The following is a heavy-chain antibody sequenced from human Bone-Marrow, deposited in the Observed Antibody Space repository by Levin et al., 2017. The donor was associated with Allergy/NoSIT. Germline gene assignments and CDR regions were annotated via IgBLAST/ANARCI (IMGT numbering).Heavy chain of an antibody. Sequence: SETLSLTCAVYGGSLSGYYWSWVRQRPGKGLEWIGAINHSGSTYHNPSLESRVTMSVESSKNQFSLNLSSVTAADTAIYYVAKGGLRFLEWLRDYDPYGLDVWGQGTPVTVSS. CDR2: INHSGST. J-gene: IGHJ6*02. CDR1: GGSLSGYY. CDR3: AKGGLRFLEWLRDYDPYGLDV. V-gene: IGHV4-34*01. D-gene: IGHD3-3*01.